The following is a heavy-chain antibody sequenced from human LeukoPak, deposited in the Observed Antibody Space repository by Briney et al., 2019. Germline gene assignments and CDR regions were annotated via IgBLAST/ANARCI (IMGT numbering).Heavy chain of an antibody. CDR1: GGSFSGYY. CDR2: INHSGST. CDR3: ARGFSFWSGYYMDY. J-gene: IGHJ4*02. D-gene: IGHD3-3*01. V-gene: IGHV4-34*01. Sequence: PSETLSLTCAVYGGSFSGYYWSWIRQPPGKGLEWIGEINHSGSTNYNPSLKSRVTISVDTSKNQFSLKLSSVTAADTAVYYCARGFSFWSGYYMDYWGQGTLVTVSS.